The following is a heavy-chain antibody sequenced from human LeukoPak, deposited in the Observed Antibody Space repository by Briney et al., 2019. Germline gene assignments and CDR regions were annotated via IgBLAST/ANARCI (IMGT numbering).Heavy chain of an antibody. V-gene: IGHV1-69*06. CDR3: ARGNYDSSGYYYYYYMDV. D-gene: IGHD3-22*01. J-gene: IGHJ6*03. CDR1: GYTFTSYY. CDR2: IIPIFGTA. Sequence: SVKVSCKASGYTFTSYYMHWVRQAPGQGLEWMGGIIPIFGTANYAQKFQGRVTITADKSTSTAYMELSSLRSEDTAVYYCARGNYDSSGYYYYYYMDVWGKGTTVTVSS.